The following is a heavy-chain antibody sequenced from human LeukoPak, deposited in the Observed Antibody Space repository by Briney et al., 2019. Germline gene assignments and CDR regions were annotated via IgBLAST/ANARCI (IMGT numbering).Heavy chain of an antibody. CDR2: IYYSGST. J-gene: IGHJ4*02. V-gene: IGHV4-31*03. CDR1: GGSIRSGGDY. D-gene: IGHD3-22*01. Sequence: SQTLSLTCTVSGGSIRSGGDYWSWIRQHPGKGLEWIGSIYYSGSTNYNPSLESRVTISVDTSKNQFSLRLSSVTAADTAVYYCARIPGDYYDTQGDYWGQGTLVIVSS. CDR3: ARIPGDYYDTQGDY.